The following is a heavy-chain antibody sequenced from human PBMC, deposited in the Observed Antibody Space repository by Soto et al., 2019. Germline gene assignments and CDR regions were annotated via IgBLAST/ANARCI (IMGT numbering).Heavy chain of an antibody. D-gene: IGHD5-12*01. J-gene: IGHJ4*02. Sequence: GGSLILSCAASGFTFGSYWMTWVRQAPGKGLEWVANIKDEATEEYYADSVKGRFTISRDKNTLYLQMNSLRAGDTAVYYCAKKLGSGYDLDYWGQGALVTVSS. V-gene: IGHV3-7*02. CDR3: AKKLGSGYDLDY. CDR2: IKDEATEE. CDR1: GFTFGSYW.